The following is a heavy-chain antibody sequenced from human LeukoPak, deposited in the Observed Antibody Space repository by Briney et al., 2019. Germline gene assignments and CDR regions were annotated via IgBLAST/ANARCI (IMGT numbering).Heavy chain of an antibody. V-gene: IGHV3-7*01. J-gene: IGHJ4*02. CDR1: GFTFSTYW. CDR2: INQDGSEK. CDR3: ARGGHGSSWYYRN. D-gene: IGHD3-22*01. Sequence: GGSLRLSCAASGFTFSTYWMSWVRQAPGKGLEWVANINQDGSEKYFVDSVKGRFTISRDNAKNSLYLQINSLRVEDTAVYSCARGGHGSSWYYRNWGQGTLVTVSS.